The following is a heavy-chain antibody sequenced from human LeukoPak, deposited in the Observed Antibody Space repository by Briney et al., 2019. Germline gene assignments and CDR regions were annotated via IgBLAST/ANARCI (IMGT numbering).Heavy chain of an antibody. D-gene: IGHD5-12*01. CDR1: GGVFSGYY. V-gene: IGHV4-59*08. J-gene: IGHJ5*02. CDR3: ARHAESGYDRFDL. CDR2: IYYSGST. Sequence: SETLSLTCAGPGGVFSGYYWSWIRQPPGKGLEWFGYIYYSGSTNYKSPLKSRVTMSGDTSKNQFSLELRSVTAADTAVYYCARHAESGYDRFDLWGQGTLVTVSS.